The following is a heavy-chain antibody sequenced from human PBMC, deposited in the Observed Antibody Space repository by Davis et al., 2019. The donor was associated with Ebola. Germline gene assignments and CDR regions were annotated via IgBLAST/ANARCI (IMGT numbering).Heavy chain of an antibody. D-gene: IGHD6-19*01. V-gene: IGHV3-30*04. J-gene: IGHJ4*02. Sequence: PGGSLTLSCAASGFTFSNYAMHWVRQAPGKGLEWVAVVSHSEREKYYADSVKVRFTLSRDNSANTQYLQMNNLTADDTAVYYCARAVFHEVLDYWGQGTPVTVSS. CDR1: GFTFSNYA. CDR2: VSHSEREK. CDR3: ARAVFHEVLDY.